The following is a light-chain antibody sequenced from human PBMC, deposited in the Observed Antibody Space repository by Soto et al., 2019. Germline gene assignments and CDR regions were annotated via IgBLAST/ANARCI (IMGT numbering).Light chain of an antibody. CDR2: RAS. CDR1: QSVGSD. CDR3: QQYNKWPPMT. V-gene: IGKV3-15*01. Sequence: EVVMTQSPATLSVSPGERATLSCRASQSVGSDVAWYQQKPGQAPRLLIWRASTRATGVPARFSGSGSGTEFSLTISSLQSEYFAVYYCQQYNKWPPMTFGGGSKVEIK. J-gene: IGKJ4*02.